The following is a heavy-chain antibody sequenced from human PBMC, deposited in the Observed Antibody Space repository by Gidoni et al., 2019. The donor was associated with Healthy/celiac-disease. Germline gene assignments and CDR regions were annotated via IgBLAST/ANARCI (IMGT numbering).Heavy chain of an antibody. Sequence: QLQLQESGPGLVKPSETLSLTCTVSGGSISSSSYYWGWIRQPPGKGLEWIGSIYYSGSTYYNPSLKSRVTISVDTSKNQFSLKLSSVTAADTAVYYCARHSVEMDAFDIWGQGTMVTVSS. CDR2: IYYSGST. J-gene: IGHJ3*02. CDR3: ARHSVEMDAFDI. CDR1: GGSISSSSYY. V-gene: IGHV4-39*01.